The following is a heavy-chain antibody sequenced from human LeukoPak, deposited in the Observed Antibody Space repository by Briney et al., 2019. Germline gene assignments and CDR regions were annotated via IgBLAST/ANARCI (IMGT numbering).Heavy chain of an antibody. CDR2: MKDDGSDE. Sequence: PGGSLRLSCAVSDFSFSLSTMSWVRQAAGKGLEWVAKMKDDGSDEKYVDSVKGRFTISRDNAKNSLYLQMNSLRHEDTAVYFCVVGGAGGGYFPNWGQGTLVTVSS. CDR3: VVGGAGGGYFPN. J-gene: IGHJ1*01. CDR1: DFSFSLST. V-gene: IGHV3-7*01. D-gene: IGHD3-16*01.